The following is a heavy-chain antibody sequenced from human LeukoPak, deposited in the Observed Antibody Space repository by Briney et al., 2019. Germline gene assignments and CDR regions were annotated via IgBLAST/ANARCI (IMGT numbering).Heavy chain of an antibody. D-gene: IGHD1-1*01. J-gene: IGHJ4*02. Sequence: GGSLRLSCAVSGFTFSSYSMNWVRQAPGKGLEWVSSISSSSSYIYYADSVKGRFTISRDNAKNSLYLQMNSLRAEDTAVYYCKSGGAAPGSFDYWGQGTLVTVSP. CDR2: ISSSSSYI. CDR3: KSGGAAPGSFDY. CDR1: GFTFSSYS. V-gene: IGHV3-21*01.